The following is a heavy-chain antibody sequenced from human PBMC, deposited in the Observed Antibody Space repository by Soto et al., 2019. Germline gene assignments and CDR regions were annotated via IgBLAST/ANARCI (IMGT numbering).Heavy chain of an antibody. CDR2: ICCDGSNK. J-gene: IGHJ4*02. CDR1: GFTFSSYG. Sequence: GGSLRLSCAASGFTFSSYGMHWVRQAPGKGLEWVAVICCDGSNKCYADSVKGRFTISRDNAKNTLYLQMNSLRAEDTALYYCAKVSHNRTNGLYDYWGQGTLVTVS. CDR3: AKVSHNRTNGLYDY. D-gene: IGHD2-15*01. V-gene: IGHV3-30*02.